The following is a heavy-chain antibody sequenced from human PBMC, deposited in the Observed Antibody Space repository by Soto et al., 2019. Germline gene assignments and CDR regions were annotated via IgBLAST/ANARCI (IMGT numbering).Heavy chain of an antibody. V-gene: IGHV3-30-3*01. CDR3: ARGTTTSAFSAMDV. Sequence: QVQLVESGGGVDQPGRSLRLSCAASGFTFSNNAMDWVRQAPGKGLEWVAVISYDGSNKYIAESVKGRFTISRDNSKNTLFLQMNSLSAEDTAVYYCARGTTTSAFSAMDVWGQGTTVTVSS. CDR2: ISYDGSNK. CDR1: GFTFSNNA. J-gene: IGHJ6*02. D-gene: IGHD1-1*01.